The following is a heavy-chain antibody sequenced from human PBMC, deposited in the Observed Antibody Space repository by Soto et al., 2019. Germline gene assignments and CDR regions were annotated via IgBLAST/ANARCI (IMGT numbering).Heavy chain of an antibody. CDR3: AILPTVTTTSDY. D-gene: IGHD4-17*01. J-gene: IGHJ4*02. CDR1: GFSFTSFG. Sequence: PGGSLRLSCAASGFSFTSFGIHWVRQAPGKGLEWVAFVSYDGRSKFFSDSVKGRFAISRDNSKKTVYLEMNSLTTEDTAVYYCAILPTVTTTSDYWGQGTLVTVSS. V-gene: IGHV3-30*03. CDR2: VSYDGRSK.